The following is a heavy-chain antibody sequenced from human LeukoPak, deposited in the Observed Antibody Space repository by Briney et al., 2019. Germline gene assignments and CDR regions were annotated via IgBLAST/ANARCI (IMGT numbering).Heavy chain of an antibody. Sequence: PSEALSLTRRVSDASINSYLGSWIPQPAGKGVGWIGLIYSSGNANYNPSLKTRVSMSVDTTKNHFSLKLSSVTAADTAVYYCARDRSSSWAPYGLDVWGQGSTVTVSS. J-gene: IGHJ6*02. D-gene: IGHD6-13*01. V-gene: IGHV4-4*07. CDR3: ARDRSSSWAPYGLDV. CDR1: DASINSYL. CDR2: IYSSGNA.